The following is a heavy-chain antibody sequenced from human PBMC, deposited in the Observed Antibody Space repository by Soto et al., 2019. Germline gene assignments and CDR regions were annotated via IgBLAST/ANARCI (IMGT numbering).Heavy chain of an antibody. V-gene: IGHV3-30*04. J-gene: IGHJ4*01. D-gene: IGHD3-9*01. CDR1: GFTFSNYA. Sequence: GSLRRSCAGSGFTFSNYAFHWVRQVPGKGLDWVALISSDGQTIYYADSVKDRFTISRDNVKNTLYLQMNGLGPDDAAVYFCVRDPYFGPMVNDYFDYWGQGTLVTVSS. CDR2: ISSDGQTI. CDR3: VRDPYFGPMVNDYFDY.